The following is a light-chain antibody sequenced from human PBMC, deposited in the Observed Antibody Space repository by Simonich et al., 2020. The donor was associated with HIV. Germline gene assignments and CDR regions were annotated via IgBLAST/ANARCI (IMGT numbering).Light chain of an antibody. J-gene: IGKJ2*01. V-gene: IGKV3D-20*01. Sequence: EIVLTQSPGTLSLSPGARATLPCRASQSVSSSYVAWYQQKPGLAPRLLIYDASSRATGVPDRFSGSGSGTDFTLTISRLEPEDFAVYYCQQYGSSPYTFGQGTKLEIK. CDR3: QQYGSSPYT. CDR2: DAS. CDR1: QSVSSSY.